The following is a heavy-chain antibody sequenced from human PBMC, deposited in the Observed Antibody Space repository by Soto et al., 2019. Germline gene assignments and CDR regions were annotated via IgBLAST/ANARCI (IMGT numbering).Heavy chain of an antibody. CDR3: ARAECSTPNCLTAYYSYGLDV. J-gene: IGHJ6*02. V-gene: IGHV3-49*04. D-gene: IGHD2-2*01. Sequence: LRLSCNCSGFRFSEHAMTWVRQAPGKGLEWVGFIRNTPYGGTTDYAASVRGRFTISRDNARNSLFLQMNSLRAEDTAVYYCARAECSTPNCLTAYYSYGLDVWGQGTTVTVSS. CDR2: IRNTPYGGTT. CDR1: GFRFSEHA.